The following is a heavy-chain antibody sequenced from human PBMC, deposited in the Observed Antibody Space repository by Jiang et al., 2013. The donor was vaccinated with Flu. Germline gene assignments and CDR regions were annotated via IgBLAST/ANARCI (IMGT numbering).Heavy chain of an antibody. V-gene: IGHV1-18*01. CDR3: ARDKVVMKFRDYYYGMDV. Sequence: SGAEVKKPGASVKVSCKASGYTFTSYGISWVRQAPGQGLEWMGWISAYNGNTNYAQKLQGRVTMTTDTSTSTAYMELRSLRSDDTAVYYCARDKVVMKFRDYYYGMDVWGQGTTVTVSS. CDR1: GYTFTSYG. D-gene: IGHD3-22*01. J-gene: IGHJ6*02. CDR2: ISAYNGNT.